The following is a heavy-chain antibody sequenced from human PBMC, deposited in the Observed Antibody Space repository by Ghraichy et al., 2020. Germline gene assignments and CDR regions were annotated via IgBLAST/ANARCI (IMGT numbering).Heavy chain of an antibody. CDR3: ARDPHYDYDYHYYYGMDV. CDR1: GGTFSSYA. V-gene: IGHV1-69*04. D-gene: IGHD3-3*01. J-gene: IGHJ6*02. CDR2: IIPILGIA. Sequence: SVKVSCKASGGTFSSYAISWVRQAPGQGLEWMGRIIPILGIANYAQKFQGRVTITADKSTSTAYMELSSLRSEDTAVYYCARDPHYDYDYHYYYGMDVWGQGTTVTVSS.